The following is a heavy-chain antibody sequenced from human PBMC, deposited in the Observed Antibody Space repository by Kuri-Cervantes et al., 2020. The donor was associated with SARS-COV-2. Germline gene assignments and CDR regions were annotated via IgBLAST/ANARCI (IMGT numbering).Heavy chain of an antibody. D-gene: IGHD6-19*01. J-gene: IGHJ4*02. Sequence: SETLSLTCTVSGGSISSYYWSWIRQPPGKGLEWVGYIYYSGSTNYNPSLKSRVTISVDTSKNQFSLQLNSVTPEDTAVYYCAREIAVAGTVWEDYFDYWGQGTLVTVSS. CDR3: AREIAVAGTVWEDYFDY. CDR2: IYYSGST. CDR1: GGSISSYY. V-gene: IGHV4-59*12.